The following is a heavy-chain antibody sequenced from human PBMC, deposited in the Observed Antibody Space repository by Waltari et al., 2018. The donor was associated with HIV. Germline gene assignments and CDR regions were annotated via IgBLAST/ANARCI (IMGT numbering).Heavy chain of an antibody. V-gene: IGHV3-7*03. D-gene: IGHD6-19*01. Sequence: EVQLVESGGGLVQPGGSRQLSCLTSGFPFGSFSMSWVRQAPGKGLEGVANINKDSSERKYGNSVKGRFTIYRDNANNSLFLYVSSLRTEDTALYYCAREVSGSPYYFNYWGQGALLTVSS. CDR3: AREVSGSPYYFNY. J-gene: IGHJ4*02. CDR2: INKDSSER. CDR1: GFPFGSFS.